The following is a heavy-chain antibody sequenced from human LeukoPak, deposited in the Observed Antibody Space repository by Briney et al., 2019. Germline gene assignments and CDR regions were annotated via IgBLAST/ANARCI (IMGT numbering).Heavy chain of an antibody. CDR1: GFTFSSYG. CDR2: ISYDGSNK. D-gene: IGHD5-24*01. CDR3: AHLGGYNFVDY. Sequence: PGRSLRLSCAASGFTFSSYGMHWVRQAPGKGLEWVAVISYDGSNKYYADSVKGRFTISRDNSKNTLYLQMNSLRAEDTAVYYCAHLGGYNFVDYWGQGTLVTVSS. J-gene: IGHJ4*02. V-gene: IGHV3-30*03.